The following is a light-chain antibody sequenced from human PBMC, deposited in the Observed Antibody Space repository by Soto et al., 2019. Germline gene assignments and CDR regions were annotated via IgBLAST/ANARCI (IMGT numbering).Light chain of an antibody. J-gene: IGKJ1*01. Sequence: TEVTLSADYLFASVVERVTITCRARQVSSSYLKWYQQQPGKAPKLLIYAATSVQSVVPSRFSGSGAGTDITLISSIQQPDDAVSYCSQQSYRPPRAFGQGTKVDIK. V-gene: IGKV1-39*01. CDR2: AAT. CDR1: QVSSSY. CDR3: QQSYRPPRA.